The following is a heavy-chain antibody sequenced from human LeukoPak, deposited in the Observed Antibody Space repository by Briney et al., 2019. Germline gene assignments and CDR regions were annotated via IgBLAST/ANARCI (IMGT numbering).Heavy chain of an antibody. CDR3: ARDRGYSFGFDY. Sequence: GGSLRLSCAASGFTFSSYGMNWVRQAPGKGLEWVSSISSSSSYIYYADSVKGRFTISRDNAKNSLYLQMNSLRAEDTAVYYCARDRGYSFGFDYWGQGTLVTVSS. D-gene: IGHD5-18*01. CDR2: ISSSSSYI. CDR1: GFTFSSYG. J-gene: IGHJ4*02. V-gene: IGHV3-21*01.